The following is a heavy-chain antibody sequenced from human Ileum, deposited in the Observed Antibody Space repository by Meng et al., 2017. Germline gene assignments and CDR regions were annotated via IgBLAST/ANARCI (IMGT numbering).Heavy chain of an antibody. V-gene: IGHV4-30-4*01. CDR2: IYYSGST. D-gene: IGHD2-15*01. Sequence: QVQLQEAGPGLLKASQTLSPTCTVSGGSISIGDYYCSWVRQPPGKGLEWIGYIYYSGSTYYNPSLKSRAIMSVDTSKNHFSLKLSSVTAADTAVYYCARDRGGSYYFDYWGQGTLVTVSS. CDR1: GGSISIGDYY. CDR3: ARDRGGSYYFDY. J-gene: IGHJ4*02.